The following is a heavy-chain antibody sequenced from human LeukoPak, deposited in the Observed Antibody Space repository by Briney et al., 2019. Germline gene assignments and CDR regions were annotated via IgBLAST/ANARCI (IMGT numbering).Heavy chain of an antibody. CDR2: VKLDGSEK. CDR1: GLTFSSYW. Sequence: GGSLRLSCVASGLTFSSYWMSWVRQAPGKGLEWVANVKLDGSEKSYVDSVKGRFTISRDNAKNSLYLQMNSLRAEDTAVYYCARDLVVATFDYWGQGTLVTVSS. V-gene: IGHV3-7*01. J-gene: IGHJ4*02. D-gene: IGHD5-12*01. CDR3: ARDLVVATFDY.